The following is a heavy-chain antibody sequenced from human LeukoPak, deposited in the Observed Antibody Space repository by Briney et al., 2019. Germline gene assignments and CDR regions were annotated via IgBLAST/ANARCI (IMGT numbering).Heavy chain of an antibody. Sequence: PGGSLRLSCAASGFTFSNAWMSWVRQAPGKGLEWVGRIKSKTDGGSTDYAAPVIGRFTISKDDSTNTLYLQMNRLKTEGTAVYSCTPDLIAGSPDAFASSGPRTMLTV. CDR3: TPDLIAGSPDAFAS. V-gene: IGHV3-15*01. CDR2: IKSKTDGGST. J-gene: IGHJ3*02. D-gene: IGHD3-10*01. CDR1: GFTFSNAW.